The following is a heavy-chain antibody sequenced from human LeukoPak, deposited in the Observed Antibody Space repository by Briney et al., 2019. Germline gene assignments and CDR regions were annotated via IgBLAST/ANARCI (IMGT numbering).Heavy chain of an antibody. V-gene: IGHV1-69*05. D-gene: IGHD7-27*01. CDR1: GYTFTGYY. Sequence: SVKVSCKASGYTFTGYYMHWVRQAPGQGLEWMGGIIPIFGTANYAQKFQGRVTITTDESTSTAYMELSSLRSEDTAVYYCARTGDPVKYYYYYYMDVWGKGTTVTVSS. J-gene: IGHJ6*03. CDR2: IIPIFGTA. CDR3: ARTGDPVKYYYYYYMDV.